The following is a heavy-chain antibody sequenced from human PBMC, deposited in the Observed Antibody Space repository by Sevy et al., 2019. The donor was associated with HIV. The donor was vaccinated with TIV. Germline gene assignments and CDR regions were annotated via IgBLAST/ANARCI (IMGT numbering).Heavy chain of an antibody. V-gene: IGHV3-11*01. CDR3: ARGMVRGVIISYYYYGMDV. Sequence: GGSLRLSCAASGFTFSDYYMSWIRQAPGKGLEWVSYISSSGSTIYYGDSWKGRFTISRDNAKKSLYLQMNGLRAEDTAVYYCARGMVRGVIISYYYYGMDVWGQGPTVTVSS. CDR1: GFTFSDYY. CDR2: ISSSGSTI. J-gene: IGHJ6*02. D-gene: IGHD3-10*01.